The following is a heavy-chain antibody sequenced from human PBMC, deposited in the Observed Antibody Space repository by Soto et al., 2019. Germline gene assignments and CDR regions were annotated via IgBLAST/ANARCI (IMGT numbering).Heavy chain of an antibody. CDR2: IFSDDEK. J-gene: IGHJ3*01. Sequence: QVTLKESGPVLVKPAETLTLTCTVSGFSLSNARMGVSWIRQPPGKALEWLAHIFSDDEKWYTTSLKSRLTISKDTSKSQVVLTMPTMDPVDTATYYCARIPRILHDSSGYNPILEWGQGTLVTVSS. V-gene: IGHV2-26*01. CDR3: ARIPRILHDSSGYNPILE. CDR1: GFSLSNARMG. D-gene: IGHD3-22*01.